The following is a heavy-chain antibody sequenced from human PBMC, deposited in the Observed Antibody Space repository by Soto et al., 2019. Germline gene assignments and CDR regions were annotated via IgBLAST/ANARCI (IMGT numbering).Heavy chain of an antibody. Sequence: QVQLVESGGGVVQPGRSLRLSCAASGFTFSSYGMHWVRQAPGKGLEWVAVIWYDGSNKYYADSVKGRFTISRDNSKNTLYLQMNSLRAEDTAVYYCARDPQPIYCSGGSCYYHLNYYYGMDVWGQGTTVTVSS. J-gene: IGHJ6*02. D-gene: IGHD2-15*01. CDR1: GFTFSSYG. V-gene: IGHV3-33*01. CDR2: IWYDGSNK. CDR3: ARDPQPIYCSGGSCYYHLNYYYGMDV.